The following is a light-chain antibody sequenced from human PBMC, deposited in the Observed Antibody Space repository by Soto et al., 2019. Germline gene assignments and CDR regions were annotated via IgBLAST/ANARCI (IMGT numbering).Light chain of an antibody. CDR2: AAS. V-gene: IGKV3-20*01. Sequence: EIVLTQSPGTLSLSPGERATLSCRASQSVSSSYLAWYQQKPGQAPRLLIYAASSRATGIPDRFSGSGSGTDFTLTISSLKPEDFAVYYCQQFGSLPRTFGQGTKVEIK. CDR3: QQFGSLPRT. J-gene: IGKJ1*01. CDR1: QSVSSSY.